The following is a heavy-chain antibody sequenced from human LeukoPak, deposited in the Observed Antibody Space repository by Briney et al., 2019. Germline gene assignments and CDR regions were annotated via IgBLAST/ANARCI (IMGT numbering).Heavy chain of an antibody. D-gene: IGHD2-2*01. CDR1: GYTFNSYG. CDR3: ANTYCSSTSCYPGFDY. J-gene: IGHJ4*02. CDR2: ISAYNGNT. V-gene: IGHV1-18*01. Sequence: ASVKVSCKASGYTFNSYGISWVRQAPGQGLEWMGWISAYNGNTNYAQKLQGRVTMTTDTSTSTAYMELRSLRSDDTAVYYCANTYCSSTSCYPGFDYWGQGTLVTVSS.